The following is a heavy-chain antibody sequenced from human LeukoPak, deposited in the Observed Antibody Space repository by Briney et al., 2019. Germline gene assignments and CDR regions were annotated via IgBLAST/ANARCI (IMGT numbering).Heavy chain of an antibody. CDR1: GFTFSSYG. J-gene: IGHJ6*03. CDR2: ISGSGGST. D-gene: IGHD3-3*01. CDR3: AKVRLRFSDYHYMDV. Sequence: GGSLRLSCAASGFTFSSYGMSWVRQAPGKGLEWVSAISGSGGSTYYADSVKGRFTISRDNSKKSLYLQMNSLRAEDTALYYCAKVRLRFSDYHYMDVWGKGTTVTVSS. V-gene: IGHV3-23*01.